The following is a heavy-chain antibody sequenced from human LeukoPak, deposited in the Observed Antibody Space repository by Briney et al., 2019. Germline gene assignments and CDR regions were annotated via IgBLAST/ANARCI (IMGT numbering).Heavy chain of an antibody. J-gene: IGHJ4*02. Sequence: GGSLRLSCAASGFTFSSYAMSWVRQAPGKGLEWVSATSGSGGSTYYADSVKGRFTISRDNSKNTLYLQMNSLRAEDTAVYYCARTYCSSTSCYKLDYWGQGTLVTVSS. CDR2: TSGSGGST. V-gene: IGHV3-23*01. CDR3: ARTYCSSTSCYKLDY. CDR1: GFTFSSYA. D-gene: IGHD2-2*02.